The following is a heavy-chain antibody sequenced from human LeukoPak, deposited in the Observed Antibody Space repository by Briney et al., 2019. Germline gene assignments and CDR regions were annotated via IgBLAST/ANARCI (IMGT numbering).Heavy chain of an antibody. Sequence: GGSLRLSCAASGFTFDDYTMHWVRQAPGKGLEWVSLISWDGGRTYYGDSVKGRFTISRDNSKKSLFLQMNSLRTEDTALYYCVKDLVEASDNRRWYPMDYWGQGTLVTVSS. CDR1: GFTFDDYT. CDR3: VKDLVEASDNRRWYPMDY. D-gene: IGHD6-13*01. J-gene: IGHJ4*02. CDR2: ISWDGGRT. V-gene: IGHV3-43*01.